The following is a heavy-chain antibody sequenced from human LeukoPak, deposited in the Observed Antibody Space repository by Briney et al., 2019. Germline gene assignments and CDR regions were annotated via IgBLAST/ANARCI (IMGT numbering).Heavy chain of an antibody. V-gene: IGHV5-51*01. CDR2: IYPGDSDT. CDR1: GYSFTSYW. D-gene: IGHD3-10*01. J-gene: IGHJ5*02. Sequence: NRGESLKIFCKGSGYSFTSYWIGWVRQMPGKGLEWMGIIYPGDSDTRYSPSFQGQVTISADKSISTAYLQWSSLKASDTAMYYCARRPGGSGSHNWFDPWGQGTLVTVSS. CDR3: ARRPGGSGSHNWFDP.